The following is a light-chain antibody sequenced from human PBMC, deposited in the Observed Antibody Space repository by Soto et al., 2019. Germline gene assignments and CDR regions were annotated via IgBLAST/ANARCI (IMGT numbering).Light chain of an antibody. Sequence: EIVLTQSPGTLSLSPGERVTLSCRASQCISGSYLAWYQQKRGQAPRLLVYGATTRATGIPDRFSGSGSGSDFTLIISRLEPEDFAVYFCQQYGVSPQSFGPGTKVDIK. CDR1: QCISGSY. CDR2: GAT. J-gene: IGKJ3*01. CDR3: QQYGVSPQS. V-gene: IGKV3-20*01.